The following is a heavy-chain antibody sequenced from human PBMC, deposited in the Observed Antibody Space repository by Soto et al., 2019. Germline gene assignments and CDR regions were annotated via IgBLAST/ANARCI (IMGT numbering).Heavy chain of an antibody. CDR3: AKAILAATIGPYAMDV. J-gene: IGHJ6*02. V-gene: IGHV3-30*18. Sequence: QVQLVESGGGVVQPGASLRVSCAASGFDFNSYAMHWVRQAPGKGLEWMGVISNDGSNVYYADFVKGRFTISRDRSKXTXFLQGDRLRGDDTGTYYCAKAILAATIGPYAMDVWGQGTTVTVSS. CDR1: GFDFNSYA. CDR2: ISNDGSNV. D-gene: IGHD6-13*01.